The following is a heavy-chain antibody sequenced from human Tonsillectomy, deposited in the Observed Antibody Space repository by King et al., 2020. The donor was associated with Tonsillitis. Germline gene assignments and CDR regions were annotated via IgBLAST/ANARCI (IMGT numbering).Heavy chain of an antibody. CDR3: AGRIAARRGAIDF. J-gene: IGHJ4*02. D-gene: IGHD6-6*01. CDR2: ISYTGST. V-gene: IGHV4-59*01. CDR1: GGSISSLY. Sequence: QLQESGPGLVKPSETLSLTCTVSGGSISSLYWNWIRQPPGKGLEWIGFISYTGSTTYNPSLNSRVTISVDTSKHQFSLNLSSVTAADTAVYYCAGRIAARRGAIDFWGQGTLVTVSS.